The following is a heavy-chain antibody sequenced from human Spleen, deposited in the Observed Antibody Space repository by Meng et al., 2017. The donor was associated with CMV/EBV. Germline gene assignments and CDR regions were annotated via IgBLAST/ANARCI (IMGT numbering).Heavy chain of an antibody. CDR3: AREGSSSGRDFDY. CDR1: GGTFSSYA. Sequence: KGTGGTFSSYAISWVRQAPGQGLEWMGGIIPIFGTANYAQKFQGRVTITTDESTSTAYMELSSLRSEDTAVYYCAREGSSSGRDFDYWGQGTLVTVSS. V-gene: IGHV1-69*05. J-gene: IGHJ4*02. CDR2: IIPIFGTA. D-gene: IGHD6-6*01.